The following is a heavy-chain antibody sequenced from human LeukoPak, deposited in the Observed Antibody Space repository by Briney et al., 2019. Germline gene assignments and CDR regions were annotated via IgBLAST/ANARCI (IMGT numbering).Heavy chain of an antibody. Sequence: PGGSLRLSCAASGFTFRIYAMNWVRQAPGKGLEWVSAISGSGDITYYADSVKGRFTVSRDNFKNTLYLQMNSLRAEDTAVYYCAKDYGSATGTDYWGQGTLVTVSS. V-gene: IGHV3-23*01. CDR1: GFTFRIYA. CDR2: ISGSGDIT. D-gene: IGHD4-17*01. CDR3: AKDYGSATGTDY. J-gene: IGHJ4*02.